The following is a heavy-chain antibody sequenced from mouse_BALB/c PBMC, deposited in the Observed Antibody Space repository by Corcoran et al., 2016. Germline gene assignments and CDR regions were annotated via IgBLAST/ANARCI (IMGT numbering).Heavy chain of an antibody. CDR1: WYTFTNYG. D-gene: IGHD2-4*01. Sequence: QIQLLQSGAELKKPGEAVNISCKAPWYTFTNYGMNWVKQAPGKGLKWMGWINTYTGERTYADEFKGRFAFSLETSASTAYLQINNLKNEDMATYFCARSDYDYDLDYWGQGTTLTVSS. CDR2: INTYTGER. CDR3: ARSDYDYDLDY. V-gene: IGHV9-1*02. J-gene: IGHJ2*01.